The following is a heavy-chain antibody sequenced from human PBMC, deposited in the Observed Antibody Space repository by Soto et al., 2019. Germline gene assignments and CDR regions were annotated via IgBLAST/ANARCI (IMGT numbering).Heavy chain of an antibody. D-gene: IGHD3-10*01. CDR2: IYYSGST. V-gene: IGHV4-59*01. CDR3: AREVRYYGSGSYYKVWGTYYNCIDV. J-gene: IGHJ6*02. Sequence: SETLSLTCTVSGGSISSYYWSWIRQPPGKGLEWIGYIYYSGSTNYNPSLKSRVTISVDTSKNQFSLKLSSVTAADTAVYYCAREVRYYGSGSYYKVWGTYYNCIDVWDQGTTVTVSS. CDR1: GGSISSYY.